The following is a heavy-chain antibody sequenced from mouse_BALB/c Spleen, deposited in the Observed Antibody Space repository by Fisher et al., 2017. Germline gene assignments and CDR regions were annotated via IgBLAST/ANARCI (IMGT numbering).Heavy chain of an antibody. V-gene: IGHV1-26*01. J-gene: IGHJ4*01. Sequence: KFKGKATLTVDNSSSTAYMELRSLTSEDSAVYYCASPHYYGSYAMDYWGQGTSVTSPQ. D-gene: IGHD1-2*01. CDR3: ASPHYYGSYAMDY.